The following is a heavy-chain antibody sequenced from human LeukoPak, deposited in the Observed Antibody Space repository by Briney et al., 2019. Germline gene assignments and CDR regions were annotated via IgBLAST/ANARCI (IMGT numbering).Heavy chain of an antibody. Sequence: GGSLRLSCAASGFTFSSYGMHWVRQAPGKGLEWVAVIWYDGSNKYYADSVKGRFTISRDNSKNTLYLQMNSLRAEDTAVYYCARDQGRWFGSTDAFVIWGQGTMVTVSS. CDR3: ARDQGRWFGSTDAFVI. CDR2: IWYDGSNK. V-gene: IGHV3-33*01. D-gene: IGHD3-10*01. CDR1: GFTFSSYG. J-gene: IGHJ3*02.